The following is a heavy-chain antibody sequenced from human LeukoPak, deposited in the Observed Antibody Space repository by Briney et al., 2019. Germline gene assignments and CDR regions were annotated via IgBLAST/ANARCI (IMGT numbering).Heavy chain of an antibody. CDR2: ISSSSTSK. D-gene: IGHD4-11*01. CDR3: ARDKDYVNYPFDY. V-gene: IGHV3-48*02. CDR1: GFNFGTYS. J-gene: IGHJ4*02. Sequence: GGSLRLSCAASGFNFGTYSMNWVRQAPGKGLEWVSHISSSSTSKKYADSVKGRFTISRDNAKNSLFLQMNSLRDEDTAVYYCARDKDYVNYPFDYWGQGTLVTVSS.